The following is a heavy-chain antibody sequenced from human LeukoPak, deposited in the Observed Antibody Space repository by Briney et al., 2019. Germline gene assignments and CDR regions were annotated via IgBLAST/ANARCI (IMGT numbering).Heavy chain of an antibody. CDR1: GYTFTSNY. CDR3: ARDQPYYDFWSGYYAAPLDY. J-gene: IGHJ4*02. D-gene: IGHD3-3*01. V-gene: IGHV1-46*01. Sequence: ASVKVSCKASGYTFTSNYIHWVRQAPGQGLEWMGMIYPRDGSTSYAQKFQGRVTITADESTSTAYMELSSPRSEDTAVYYCARDQPYYDFWSGYYAAPLDYWGQGTLVTVSS. CDR2: IYPRDGST.